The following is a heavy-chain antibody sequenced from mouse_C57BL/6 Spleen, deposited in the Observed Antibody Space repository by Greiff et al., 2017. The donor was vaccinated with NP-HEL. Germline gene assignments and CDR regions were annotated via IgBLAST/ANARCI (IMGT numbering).Heavy chain of an antibody. CDR2: IRNKANGYTT. CDR3: ARSITGTRGFDY. CDR1: GFTFTDYY. V-gene: IGHV7-3*01. D-gene: IGHD4-1*01. Sequence: EVKLVESGGGLVQPGGSLSLSCAASGFTFTDYYMSWVRQPPGKALEWLGFIRNKANGYTTEYSASVKGRFTISRDNSQSILYLQMNALRAEDSATYYCARSITGTRGFDYWGQGTTLTVSS. J-gene: IGHJ2*01.